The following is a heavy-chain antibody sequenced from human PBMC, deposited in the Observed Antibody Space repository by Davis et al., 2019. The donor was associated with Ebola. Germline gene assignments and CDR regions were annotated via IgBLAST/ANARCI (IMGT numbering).Heavy chain of an antibody. Sequence: GESLKISCAASGFTFSSYGMHWVRQAPGKGLEWVAVIWYDGSNKYYADSVKGRFTISRDNSKNTLYLQMNSLRAEDTAVYYCAREIAVAGTVPDRYFDYWGQGTLVTVSS. D-gene: IGHD6-19*01. CDR1: GFTFSSYG. CDR2: IWYDGSNK. J-gene: IGHJ4*02. V-gene: IGHV3-33*01. CDR3: AREIAVAGTVPDRYFDY.